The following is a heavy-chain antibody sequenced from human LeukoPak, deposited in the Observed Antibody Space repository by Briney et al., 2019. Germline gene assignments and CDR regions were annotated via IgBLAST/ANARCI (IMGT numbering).Heavy chain of an antibody. Sequence: SETLSLTCTVSGGSISSYYWSWIRQPPGRGLEWIGYVYYSGSTNYNSSLKSRVTISVDTSKNQFSLKLSSVTAADTAVYYCARVNSSRGFSNFDYWGQGTLVTVSS. CDR3: ARVNSSRGFSNFDY. CDR1: GGSISSYY. V-gene: IGHV4-59*08. CDR2: VYYSGST. J-gene: IGHJ4*02. D-gene: IGHD1/OR15-1a*01.